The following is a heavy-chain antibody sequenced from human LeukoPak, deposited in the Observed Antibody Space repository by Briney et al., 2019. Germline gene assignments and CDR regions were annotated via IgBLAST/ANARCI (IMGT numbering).Heavy chain of an antibody. Sequence: PGGSLRLSCAASGFTFSSYGMHWVRQAPGKGLEWVAFIRYDGSNKYYADSVKGRFTISRDNSKNTLYLQMNSLRAEDTAVYYCAKDRRSTAAAIDYWGQGTLVTASS. CDR2: IRYDGSNK. V-gene: IGHV3-30*02. CDR3: AKDRRSTAAAIDY. J-gene: IGHJ4*02. D-gene: IGHD6-13*01. CDR1: GFTFSSYG.